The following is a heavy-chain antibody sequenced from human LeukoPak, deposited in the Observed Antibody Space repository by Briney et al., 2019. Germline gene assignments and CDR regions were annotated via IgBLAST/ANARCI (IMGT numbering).Heavy chain of an antibody. D-gene: IGHD6-13*01. CDR2: IYYSGST. CDR1: GGSISSSSYY. CDR3: ARLYSSRGCFDY. Sequence: SETLSLTCTVSGGSISSSSYYWGWIRQPPGKGLEWIGSIYYSGSTYYNPSLKSRVTISVDTSKNQFSLKLSSVTAADTAVYYCARLYSSRGCFDYWGQGTLVTVSS. V-gene: IGHV4-39*01. J-gene: IGHJ4*02.